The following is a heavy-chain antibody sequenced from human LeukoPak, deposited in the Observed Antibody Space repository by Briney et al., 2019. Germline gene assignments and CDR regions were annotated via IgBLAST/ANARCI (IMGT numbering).Heavy chain of an antibody. CDR1: GFTFSSYA. CDR3: AKDRGYYSTNFFDP. J-gene: IGHJ5*02. Sequence: GGSLRLSCAASGFTFSSYAMSWVRYAPGKGLEWVSGISGSGGRTYYADSVKGRFTISRDNSKNTLYLQMNSLRDEDTAVYYCAKDRGYYSTNFFDPWGQGTLVTVSS. V-gene: IGHV3-23*01. CDR2: ISGSGGRT. D-gene: IGHD4-11*01.